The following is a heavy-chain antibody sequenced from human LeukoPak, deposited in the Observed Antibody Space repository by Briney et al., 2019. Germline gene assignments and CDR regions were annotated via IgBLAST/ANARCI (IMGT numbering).Heavy chain of an antibody. J-gene: IGHJ6*04. CDR1: GYTFTSYY. D-gene: IGHD3-10*01. Sequence: ASVKVSCKASGYTFTSYYMHWVRQAPGQGLEWMGIINPSGGSTSYAQKFQGRVTMTRDTSTSTVYMELSSLRSEDTAVYYCEREGRDVDRGPHYGMDGWGKGTTVTVSS. V-gene: IGHV1-46*01. CDR3: EREGRDVDRGPHYGMDG. CDR2: INPSGGST.